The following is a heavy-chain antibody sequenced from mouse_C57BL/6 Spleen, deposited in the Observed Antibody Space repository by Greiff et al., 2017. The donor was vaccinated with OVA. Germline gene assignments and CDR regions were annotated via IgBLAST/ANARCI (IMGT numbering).Heavy chain of an antibody. V-gene: IGHV2-6-1*01. Sequence: VKLVESGPGLVAPSQSLSITCTVSGFSLTSYGVHWVRQPPGKGLEWLVVIWSDGSTTYNSALKSRLSLSKDNSNIQVFLKMNSLQTESTATYDCARHRITGTGYYAMDYWGQGTSVTVSS. CDR2: IWSDGST. CDR3: ARHRITGTGYYAMDY. J-gene: IGHJ4*01. CDR1: GFSLTSYG. D-gene: IGHD4-1*01.